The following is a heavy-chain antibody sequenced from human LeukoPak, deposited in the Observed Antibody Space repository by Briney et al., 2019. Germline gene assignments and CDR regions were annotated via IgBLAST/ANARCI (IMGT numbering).Heavy chain of an antibody. Sequence: PGRSLRLSCAASGFTFSSYAMHWVRQAPGKGLEWVTLMSYDGRNEFYADSVKGRFTISRDNSKKTLYLQMNSLRAEDTAVYYCVKDIIQMASVLGDAFDIWGQGTMVTVSS. CDR2: MSYDGRNE. CDR1: GFTFSSYA. CDR3: VKDIIQMASVLGDAFDI. D-gene: IGHD1-1*01. V-gene: IGHV3-30*01. J-gene: IGHJ3*02.